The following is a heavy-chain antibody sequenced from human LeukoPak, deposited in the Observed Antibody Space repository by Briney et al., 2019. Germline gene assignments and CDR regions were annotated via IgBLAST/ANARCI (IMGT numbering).Heavy chain of an antibody. CDR3: ARDSMGAFDY. D-gene: IGHD1-26*01. J-gene: IGHJ4*02. CDR2: INQDGSEI. Sequence: GGALRLSCAASGFTFNSYWINWVRQAPGKGLEWLANINQDGSEIYYVDSVKGRFTISRDNAKNSLSLRMNSLRADDTAVYYCARDSMGAFDYWGQGTLVTVSS. CDR1: GFTFNSYW. V-gene: IGHV3-7*05.